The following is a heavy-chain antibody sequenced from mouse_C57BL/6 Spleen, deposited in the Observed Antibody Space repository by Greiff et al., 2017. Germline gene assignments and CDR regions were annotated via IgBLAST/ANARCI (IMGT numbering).Heavy chain of an antibody. Sequence: EVKLMESGGDLVKPGGSLKLSCAASGFTFSSYGMSWVRQTPGKRLEWVATISSGGSYTYYPDSVKGRFTIARDNAKNTLYLQMSSLKSEDTAMYYGARRHYYGSSSYAMDYWGQGTSVTVSS. CDR3: ARRHYYGSSSYAMDY. V-gene: IGHV5-6*02. CDR1: GFTFSSYG. D-gene: IGHD1-1*01. CDR2: ISSGGSYT. J-gene: IGHJ4*01.